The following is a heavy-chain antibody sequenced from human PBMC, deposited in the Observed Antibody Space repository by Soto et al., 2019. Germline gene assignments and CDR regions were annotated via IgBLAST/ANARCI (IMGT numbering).Heavy chain of an antibody. J-gene: IGHJ5*02. D-gene: IGHD1-26*01. CDR3: ARDLNSNWFDP. CDR1: GGSISSYY. V-gene: IGHV4-59*01. CDR2: IYYSGST. Sequence: SETLSLTCTVSGGSISSYYWSWIRQPPGKGLEWIGYIYYSGSTNYNPSLKSRVTISVDTSKNQFSLKLSSVTAADTAVDYCARDLNSNWFDPWGQGTLVTGSS.